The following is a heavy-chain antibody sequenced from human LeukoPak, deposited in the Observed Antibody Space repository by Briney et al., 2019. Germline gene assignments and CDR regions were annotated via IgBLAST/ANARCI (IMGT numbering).Heavy chain of an antibody. D-gene: IGHD3-22*01. V-gene: IGHV3-23*01. CDR2: ISGSGGST. J-gene: IGHJ4*02. CDR3: ATLPYYYDSSGSYYFDY. CDR1: GFTFSSYG. Sequence: GGSLRLSCAASGFTFSSYGMSWVRQAPGKGLEWVSSISGSGGSTYYADSVKGRFTISRDNSKNTLYLQMNSLRVEDTAVYYCATLPYYYDSSGSYYFDYWGQGTLVTVSS.